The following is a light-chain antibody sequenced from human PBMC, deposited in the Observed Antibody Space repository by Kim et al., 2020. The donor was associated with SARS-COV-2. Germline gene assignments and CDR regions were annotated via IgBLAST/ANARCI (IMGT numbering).Light chain of an antibody. CDR3: QVWDSSTKGV. CDR2: QDT. Sequence: SYELTQPPSVSVSPGQTASITCSGDKLGDKYVCWYQQKPGQSPAPVIFQDTKRPSGIPERFSGSQSGNPATLTISGTQPTDEAYYYCQVWDSSTKGVVGG. J-gene: IGLJ3*02. V-gene: IGLV3-1*01. CDR1: KLGDKY.